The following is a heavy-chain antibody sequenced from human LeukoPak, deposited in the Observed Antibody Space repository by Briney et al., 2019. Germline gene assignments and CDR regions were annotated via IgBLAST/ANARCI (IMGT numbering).Heavy chain of an antibody. CDR1: GGSFSGYY. V-gene: IGHV4-34*01. Sequence: PSETLSLTCAVYGGSFSGYYWSWIRQPPGKGLEWIGEINHSGSTNYNPSLKSRVTISVDTSKNQFSLKLSSVTAADTAVYYCAIGGYSYGAHMDVWGKGTTVTVSS. CDR3: AIGGYSYGAHMDV. CDR2: INHSGST. D-gene: IGHD5-18*01. J-gene: IGHJ6*03.